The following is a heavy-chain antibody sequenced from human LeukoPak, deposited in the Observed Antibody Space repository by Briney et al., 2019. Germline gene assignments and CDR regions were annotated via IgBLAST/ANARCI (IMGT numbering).Heavy chain of an antibody. V-gene: IGHV3-21*01. J-gene: IGHJ4*02. Sequence: GGSLRLSCAASGFTFSSYSMNWVRQAPGKGLEWGSSISSSSSYIYYADSVKGRFTISRDNAKNSLYLQMNSLRAEDTAVYYCARVRRGDYFDSSGYYPLDYWGQGTLVTVSS. CDR2: ISSSSSYI. CDR1: GFTFSSYS. CDR3: ARVRRGDYFDSSGYYPLDY. D-gene: IGHD3-22*01.